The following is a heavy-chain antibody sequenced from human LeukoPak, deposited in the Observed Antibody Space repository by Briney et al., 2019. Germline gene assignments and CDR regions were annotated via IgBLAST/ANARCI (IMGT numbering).Heavy chain of an antibody. D-gene: IGHD4-11*01. J-gene: IGHJ4*02. Sequence: GRSLRLSCAASGFTFGDYAMHWVRQAPGKGLEWVSGITWNSGYIGYADSVKGRFTISRDSSKNTLHLQMDSLRAEDTAVYYCAKDWPVSGDHYSPFDYWGQGTLVTVSS. CDR2: ITWNSGYI. CDR3: AKDWPVSGDHYSPFDY. V-gene: IGHV3-9*01. CDR1: GFTFGDYA.